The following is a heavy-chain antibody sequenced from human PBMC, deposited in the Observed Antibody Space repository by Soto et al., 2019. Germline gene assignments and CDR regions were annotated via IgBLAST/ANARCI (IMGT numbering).Heavy chain of an antibody. J-gene: IGHJ5*02. CDR1: GCCGGRC. V-gene: IGHV4-34*01. CDR2: INHSGST. CDR3: ARVGVDVTGTTSLYWFDP. D-gene: IGHD1-7*01. Sequence: GCCGGRCRSRIKKNKRKGLEWSGEINHSGSTNYNPSLKSRVTISVDTSKNQFSLKLSSVTAADTAVYYCARVGVDVTGTTSLYWFDPWGQGTLVIVSS.